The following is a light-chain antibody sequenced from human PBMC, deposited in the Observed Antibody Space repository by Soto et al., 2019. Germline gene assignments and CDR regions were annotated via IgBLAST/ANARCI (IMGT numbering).Light chain of an antibody. Sequence: EIVLTQSPGTLSLSPGERATLSCRASQSVSSNYLAWYQQKPGQAPRLLIYGASSMATGIPDRFSGSGSGTDFTLTISRLEPEDFAVYYCQQYSSSPETFGQGTKVEIK. CDR3: QQYSSSPET. CDR1: QSVSSNY. CDR2: GAS. J-gene: IGKJ1*01. V-gene: IGKV3-20*01.